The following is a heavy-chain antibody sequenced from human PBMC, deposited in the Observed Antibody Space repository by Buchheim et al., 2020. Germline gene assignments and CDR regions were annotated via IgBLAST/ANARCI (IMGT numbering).Heavy chain of an antibody. CDR3: ARDSGYRSEY. CDR1: GDSVSNGNW. J-gene: IGHJ4*02. D-gene: IGHD5-18*01. Sequence: QVQLQESGPGLVKPSGTLSLTCAVSGDSVSNGNWWNWVRQPPGKGLEWIGEIDHSGFTKYNPSLKSRVTIELGKPKNQFSLKLTSVTAADTAVYYCARDSGYRSEYWGQGTL. V-gene: IGHV4-4*02. CDR2: IDHSGFT.